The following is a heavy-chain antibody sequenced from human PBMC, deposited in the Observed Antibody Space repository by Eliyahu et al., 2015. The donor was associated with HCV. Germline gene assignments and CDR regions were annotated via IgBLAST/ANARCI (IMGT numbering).Heavy chain of an antibody. CDR1: GFTFSSYG. CDR3: AKDQNIGGFDY. V-gene: IGHV3-30*18. J-gene: IGHJ4*02. CDR2: ISYXGSNK. D-gene: IGHD2/OR15-2a*01. Sequence: QVQLVESGGGVVQPGRXLXLSCAASGFTFSSYGMHXVRQAPGKGLEWVAVISYXGSNKYYADSVKGRFTISRDNSKNTLYLQMNSLRAEDTAVYYCAKDQNIGGFDYWGQGTLVTVSS.